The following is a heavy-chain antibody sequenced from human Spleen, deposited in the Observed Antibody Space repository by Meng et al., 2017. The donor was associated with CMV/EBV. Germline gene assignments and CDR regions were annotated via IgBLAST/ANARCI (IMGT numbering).Heavy chain of an antibody. CDR1: GGSVSSGAYY. D-gene: IGHD6-13*01. J-gene: IGHJ4*02. Sequence: GSLRLSCTVSGGSVSSGAYYWSWIRQPPEKGLEWIGYVYYTGNTHYNPSLKSRVTISVDTSKNQFSLKLSSVTAADTAVYYCARGTGQQLVYWGQGTLVTVSS. V-gene: IGHV4-61*08. CDR2: VYYTGNT. CDR3: ARGTGQQLVY.